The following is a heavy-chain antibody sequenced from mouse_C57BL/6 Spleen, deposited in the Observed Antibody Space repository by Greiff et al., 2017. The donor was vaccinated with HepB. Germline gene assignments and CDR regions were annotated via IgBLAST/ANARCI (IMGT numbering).Heavy chain of an antibody. D-gene: IGHD1-1*01. Sequence: DVRLVESGGGLVKPGGSLKLSCAASGFTFSDYGMHWVRQAPEKGLEWVAYISSGSSTIYYADTVKGRFTISRDNAKNTLFLQMTSLRSEDTAMYYCARRVTTVVAPSMDYWGQGTSVTVSS. CDR2: ISSGSSTI. V-gene: IGHV5-17*01. CDR1: GFTFSDYG. CDR3: ARRVTTVVAPSMDY. J-gene: IGHJ4*01.